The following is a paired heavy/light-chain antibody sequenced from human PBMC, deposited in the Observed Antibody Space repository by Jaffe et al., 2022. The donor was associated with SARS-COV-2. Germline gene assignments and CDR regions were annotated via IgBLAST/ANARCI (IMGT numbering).Light chain of an antibody. CDR1: QSVSSY. V-gene: IGKV3-11*01. J-gene: IGKJ5*01. Sequence: EIVLTQSPATLSLSPGERATLSCRASQSVSSYLAWYQQKPGQAPRLLIYDASNRATGIPARFSGSGSGTDFTLTISSLEPEDFAVYYCQQRSNWPLAFGQGTRLEIK. CDR2: DAS. CDR3: QQRSNWPLA.
Heavy chain of an antibody. CDR2: IYWNDDK. CDR1: GFSLSTSGVT. J-gene: IGHJ2*01. V-gene: IGHV2-5*01. Sequence: QITLKESGPTLVRPTQTLTLTCTFSGFSLSTSGVTVGWIRQPPGKALEWLALIYWNDDKRYSPSLKSRLTITKVTSKNQVVLTMTNMDPVDTATYYCAHSTTTRYSSSWFVDILIYFDLWGHGTLVTVSS. D-gene: IGHD6-13*01. CDR3: AHSTTTRYSSSWFVDILIYFDL.